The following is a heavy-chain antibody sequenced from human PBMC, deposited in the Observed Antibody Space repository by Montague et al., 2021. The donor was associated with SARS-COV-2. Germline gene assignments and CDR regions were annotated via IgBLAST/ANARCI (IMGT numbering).Heavy chain of an antibody. CDR2: IYYSGST. V-gene: IGHV4-39*07. CDR1: AGSISSSSYY. J-gene: IGHJ6*02. D-gene: IGHD6-13*01. CDR3: ARVRRQQLVRLSGMDV. Sequence: SETLSLTCTVSAGSISSSSYYWGWIRQPPGKGLEWIGSIYYSGSTYYNPSLKSRVTISVDTSKNQFSLKLSSVTAADTAVYYCARVRRQQLVRLSGMDVWGQGTTVTVSS.